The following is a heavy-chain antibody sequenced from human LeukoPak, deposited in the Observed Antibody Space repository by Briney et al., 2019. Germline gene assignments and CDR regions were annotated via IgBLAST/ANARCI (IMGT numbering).Heavy chain of an antibody. CDR2: INHSGST. V-gene: IGHV4-34*01. CDR3: ARGLDGDPREDWFDP. J-gene: IGHJ5*02. CDR1: GGSFSGYY. Sequence: SEILSLTRAVYGGSFSGYYWSWIRQPPGKGLEWIGEINHSGSTNYNPSLKSRVTISVDTSKNQFSLKLSSVTAADTAVYYCARGLDGDPREDWFDPWGQGTLVTVSS. D-gene: IGHD4-17*01.